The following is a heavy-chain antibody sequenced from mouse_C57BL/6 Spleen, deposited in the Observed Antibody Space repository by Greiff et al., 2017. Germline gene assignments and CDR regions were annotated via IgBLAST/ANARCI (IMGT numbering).Heavy chain of an antibody. J-gene: IGHJ2*01. D-gene: IGHD1-1*01. Sequence: EVHLVESGEGLVKPGGSLKLSCAASGFTFSSYAMSWVRQTPEKRLEWVAYISSGGDYIYYADTVKGRFTISRDNARNTLYLQMSSLKSEDTAMYYCTRDYYGSSLGDYWGQGTTLTVSS. CDR1: GFTFSSYA. V-gene: IGHV5-9-1*02. CDR2: ISSGGDYI. CDR3: TRDYYGSSLGDY.